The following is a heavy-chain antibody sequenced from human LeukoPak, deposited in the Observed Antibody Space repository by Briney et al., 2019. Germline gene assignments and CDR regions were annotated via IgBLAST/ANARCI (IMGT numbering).Heavy chain of an antibody. V-gene: IGHV1-18*01. CDR3: ARDRGSWPDTFDV. D-gene: IGHD3-10*01. Sequence: ASVKVSCNGPGYTFSNYGISWGRQAPGQGLEWMGWISADNGDRNYAQKLQGRLTLTSDISTTTTYMELRSLGADDTAVYYCARDRGSWPDTFDVWGQGTMVTVSS. CDR1: GYTFSNYG. J-gene: IGHJ3*01. CDR2: ISADNGDR.